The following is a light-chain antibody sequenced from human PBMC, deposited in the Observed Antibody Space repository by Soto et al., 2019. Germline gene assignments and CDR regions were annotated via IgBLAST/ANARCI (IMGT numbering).Light chain of an antibody. CDR3: FSHRSGDSHV. Sequence: QSALTQPASVSASPGQSITISCTGTSSDVGGYKFVSWYQHHPGKAPKLMIYEVNNRPSGVSNRFSGSKTGNTASLTISGLQAEDEADYYCFSHRSGDSHVFGTGTKLTVL. CDR2: EVN. J-gene: IGLJ1*01. CDR1: SSDVGGYKF. V-gene: IGLV2-14*01.